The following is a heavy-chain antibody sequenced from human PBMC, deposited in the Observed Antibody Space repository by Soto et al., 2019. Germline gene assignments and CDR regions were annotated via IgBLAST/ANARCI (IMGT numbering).Heavy chain of an antibody. D-gene: IGHD1-26*01. V-gene: IGHV1-18*01. CDR1: GYTFTSYG. CDR3: ARDNAIRLGEWAFDI. Sequence: ASVKVSCKASGYTFTSYGISWVRQAPGQGLEWMGWISAYNGNTNYAQKLQGRVTMTTDTSTSTAYMELRSLRSDDTAVYYCARDNAIRLGEWAFDIWGQGTMVTVSS. J-gene: IGHJ3*02. CDR2: ISAYNGNT.